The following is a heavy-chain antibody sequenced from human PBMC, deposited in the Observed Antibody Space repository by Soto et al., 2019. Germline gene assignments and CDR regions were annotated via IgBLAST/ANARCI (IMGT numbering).Heavy chain of an antibody. CDR2: IIPIFGTA. V-gene: IGHV1-69*13. CDR1: GGTFSSYA. D-gene: IGHD6-19*01. Sequence: ASVKVSCKASGGTFSSYAISWVRQAPGQGLEWMGGIIPIFGTANYAQKFQGRVTITADESTSTAYMELSSLRSEDTAVYYCARVAVACIERGYYGMDVWGQGTTVTVSS. J-gene: IGHJ6*02. CDR3: ARVAVACIERGYYGMDV.